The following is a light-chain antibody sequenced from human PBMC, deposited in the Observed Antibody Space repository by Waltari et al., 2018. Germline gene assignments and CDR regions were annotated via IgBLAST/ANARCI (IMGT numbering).Light chain of an antibody. V-gene: IGKV1-39*01. CDR1: QTISVS. J-gene: IGKJ4*01. CDR3: QQSKTPTLT. Sequence: DLQMTQFPSSLSASVGDRVVVTCRASQTISVSLSLYQQKPGKAPKLLIYGASSLQSGVPSRFSGSGSGTDFTLTISSLQPEDFGTYYCQQSKTPTLTFGGGTKVEF. CDR2: GAS.